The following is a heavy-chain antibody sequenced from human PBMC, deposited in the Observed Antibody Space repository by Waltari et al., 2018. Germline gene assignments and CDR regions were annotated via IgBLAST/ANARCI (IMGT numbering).Heavy chain of an antibody. CDR2: IYYSGGT. V-gene: IGHV4-39*01. J-gene: IGHJ4*02. CDR1: GGSISSSSYY. CDR3: VRRYSSAWFFDY. Sequence: QLQLQESGPGLVKPSETLSLTCTVSGGSISSSSYYWGWIRRPPGKGLEWIGSIYYSGGTYYNPSLKSPVTISVDTSKNQFSLKLSSVTAADTAVYYCVRRYSSAWFFDYWGQGTLITVSS. D-gene: IGHD6-19*01.